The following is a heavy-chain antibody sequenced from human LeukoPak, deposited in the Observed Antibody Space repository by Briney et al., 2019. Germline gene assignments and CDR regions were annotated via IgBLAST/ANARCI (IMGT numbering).Heavy chain of an antibody. Sequence: GGSLRLSCAASGFTFSSYGMHWVRQAPGKGLEWVAFIRYDGSNKYYADSVKGRFTISRDNSKNTLYLQMNSLRAEDTAVYYCAKDEGRYSYGIGFDYWGQGTLVPVSS. CDR3: AKDEGRYSYGIGFDY. D-gene: IGHD5-18*01. CDR2: IRYDGSNK. V-gene: IGHV3-30*02. CDR1: GFTFSSYG. J-gene: IGHJ4*02.